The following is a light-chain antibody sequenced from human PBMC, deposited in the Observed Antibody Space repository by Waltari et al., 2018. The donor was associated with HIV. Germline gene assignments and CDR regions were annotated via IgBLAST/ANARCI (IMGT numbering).Light chain of an antibody. V-gene: IGKV1-39*01. Sequence: DIQMTQSPLSLSASVGDRVTMTCRASQSIDNYLNWYKQTPGKAPKVLIYGASTLQTGVPSRFSGSGSGTDFTLTISSLQPEDFASYYCQQTYDTPQTFGPGTKVEIK. CDR1: QSIDNY. CDR2: GAS. J-gene: IGKJ3*01. CDR3: QQTYDTPQT.